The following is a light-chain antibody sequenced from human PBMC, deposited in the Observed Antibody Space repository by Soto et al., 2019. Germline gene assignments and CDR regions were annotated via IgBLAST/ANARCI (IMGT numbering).Light chain of an antibody. CDR3: QQFNSYPIT. J-gene: IGKJ5*01. CDR2: DVS. CDR1: QDIRGA. Sequence: AIQLTQSPSSLSASVGDRVTITCRASQDIRGALAWYQQKPGKAPKMLIYDVSTLESGVPLRFSGSSSGSDFPLTISSPQPGDLSTYYCQQFNSYPITFGQGTRLEIK. V-gene: IGKV1-13*02.